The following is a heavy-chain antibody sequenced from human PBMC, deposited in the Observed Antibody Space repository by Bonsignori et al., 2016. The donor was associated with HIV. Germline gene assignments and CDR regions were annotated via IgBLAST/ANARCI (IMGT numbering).Heavy chain of an antibody. CDR1: GYTFTSYD. CDR3: AREGVSYYGSGSYYLGRYYYYYMDV. V-gene: IGHV1-8*01. D-gene: IGHD3-10*01. J-gene: IGHJ6*03. Sequence: ASVKVSCKASGYTFTSYDINWVRQATGQGLEWMGWMNPNSGNTGYAQKFQGRVTMTRNTSISTAYMELSSLRSEDTAVYYCAREGVSYYGSGSYYLGRYYYYYMDVWGKGTTVTVSS. CDR2: MNPNSGNT.